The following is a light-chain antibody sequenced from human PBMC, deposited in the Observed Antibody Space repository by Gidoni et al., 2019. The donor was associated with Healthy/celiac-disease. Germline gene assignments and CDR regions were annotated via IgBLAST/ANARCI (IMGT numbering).Light chain of an antibody. Sequence: IVMTQAPATPSVSPGESATLSCRASQSVSSNLAWYQQKPGQAPRLLIYGASTRATGIPARFSGSGSGTEFTLTISSLQSEDFAVYYCQQDNNWWTFGQGTKVEIK. CDR3: QQDNNWWT. J-gene: IGKJ1*01. V-gene: IGKV3-15*01. CDR1: QSVSSN. CDR2: GAS.